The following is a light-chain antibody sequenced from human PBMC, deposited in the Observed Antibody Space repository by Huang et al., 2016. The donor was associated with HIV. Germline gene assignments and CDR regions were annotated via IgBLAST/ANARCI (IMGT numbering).Light chain of an antibody. CDR3: QQYYNTPFT. CDR2: CAS. Sequence: DIVMTQSPDSLAVSLGERAAINCKSSQSLLYRSNNKNYLAWYQQKPGQPPKLLIYCASTREAGVPDRFSCSGSGTDFTLTISSLQAADVAVYYCQQYYNTPFTFGPGTKVDIK. V-gene: IGKV4-1*01. J-gene: IGKJ3*01. CDR1: QSLLYRSNNKNY.